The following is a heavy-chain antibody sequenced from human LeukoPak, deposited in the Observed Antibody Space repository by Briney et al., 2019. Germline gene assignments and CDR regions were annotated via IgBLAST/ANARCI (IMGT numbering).Heavy chain of an antibody. D-gene: IGHD6-19*01. J-gene: IGHJ6*02. CDR1: GGSMSSGGYY. CDR3: ARDPGSGWLLGQYYYYGMDV. V-gene: IGHV4-31*03. CDR2: IYYSGST. Sequence: PSETLSLTCTVSGGSMSSGGYYWSWIRQHPGKGLEWIGYIYYSGSTYYNPSLKSRVTISVDTSKNQFSLRLSSVTAADTAVYYCARDPGSGWLLGQYYYYGMDVWGQGTTVTVSS.